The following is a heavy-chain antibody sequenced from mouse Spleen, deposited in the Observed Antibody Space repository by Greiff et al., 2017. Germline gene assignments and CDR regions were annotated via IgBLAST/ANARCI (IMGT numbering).Heavy chain of an antibody. CDR2: IYPGDGDT. D-gene: IGHD2-14*01. Sequence: VQLQQSGPELVKPGASVKISCKASGYAFSSSWMNWVKQRPGKGLEWIGRIYPGDGDTNYNGKFKGKATLTADKSSSTAYMELRSLTSEDSAVYFCARGYDHFDYWGQGTTLTVSS. CDR3: ARGYDHFDY. V-gene: IGHV1-82*01. CDR1: GYAFSSSW. J-gene: IGHJ2*01.